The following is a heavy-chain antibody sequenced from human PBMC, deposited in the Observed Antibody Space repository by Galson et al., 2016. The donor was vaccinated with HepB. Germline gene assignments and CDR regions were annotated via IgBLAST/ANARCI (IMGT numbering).Heavy chain of an antibody. CDR2: IIPMANVV. Sequence: SVKVSCKAPGDTFSSSSITWVRQAPGQGFEWVGRIIPMANVVAYAPKFQARVTIPADRSTTSSDMELSSLTSDDSAVFYCTLAPLPSSTFEYWGQGTLVTVSS. CDR1: GDTFSSSS. D-gene: IGHD3-16*02. J-gene: IGHJ4*02. CDR3: TLAPLPSSTFEY. V-gene: IGHV1-69*02.